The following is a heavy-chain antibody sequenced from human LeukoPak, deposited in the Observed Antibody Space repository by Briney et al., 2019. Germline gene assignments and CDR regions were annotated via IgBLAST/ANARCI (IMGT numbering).Heavy chain of an antibody. Sequence: SETLSLTCAVYGGSFSGYYWSWIRQPPGKGLEWIGEINHSGSTNYNPSLKSRVTISVDTSKNQFSLKPSSVTAADTAVYYCARSTQGGYSSSWYRYWGQGTLVTVSS. J-gene: IGHJ4*02. CDR3: ARSTQGGYSSSWYRY. V-gene: IGHV4-34*01. CDR1: GGSFSGYY. D-gene: IGHD6-13*01. CDR2: INHSGST.